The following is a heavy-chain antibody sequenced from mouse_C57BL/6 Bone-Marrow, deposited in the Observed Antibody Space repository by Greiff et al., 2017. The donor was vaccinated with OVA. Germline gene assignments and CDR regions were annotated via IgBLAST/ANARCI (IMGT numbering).Heavy chain of an antibody. Sequence: EVKLEESGPGLAKPSQTLSLTCSFTGYSITSDYWNWIRKFPGNKLEYMGYISYSGSTYYNPSLKSRISITRDTSKNQYYMQLNSVTTEDTATYDGARYDGYLWYFDVWGTGTTVTVSS. D-gene: IGHD2-3*01. V-gene: IGHV3-8*01. CDR1: GYSITSDY. J-gene: IGHJ1*03. CDR2: ISYSGST. CDR3: ARYDGYLWYFDV.